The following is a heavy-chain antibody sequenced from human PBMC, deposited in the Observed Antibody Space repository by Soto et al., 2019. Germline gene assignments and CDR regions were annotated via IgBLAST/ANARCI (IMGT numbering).Heavy chain of an antibody. Sequence: EVQLLESGGGLVQPGGSLRLSCAASGFTFSSYAMSWVRQAPGKGLEWVSAISGSGGTTYYADSVKGRFTISRDNSKNTLYLQMNNLRAEDTAVYYCAKSDRGITMVRGVRGDYWGQGTLVTVSS. CDR1: GFTFSSYA. CDR2: ISGSGGTT. J-gene: IGHJ4*02. V-gene: IGHV3-23*01. D-gene: IGHD3-10*01. CDR3: AKSDRGITMVRGVRGDY.